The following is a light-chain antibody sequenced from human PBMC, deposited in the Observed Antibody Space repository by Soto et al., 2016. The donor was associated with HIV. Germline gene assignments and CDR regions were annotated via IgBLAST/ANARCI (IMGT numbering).Light chain of an antibody. CDR3: QQYNNYPYT. CDR2: KAS. CDR1: QSISNW. J-gene: IGKJ2*01. Sequence: DIQMTQSPSTLSASVGDRVTITCRASQSISNWLAWYQQKPGKAPKLLIYKASSLESGVPSRFSGSGSGTEFILTISSLQPDDFATYYCQQYNNYPYTFGQGTKLEIK. V-gene: IGKV1-5*03.